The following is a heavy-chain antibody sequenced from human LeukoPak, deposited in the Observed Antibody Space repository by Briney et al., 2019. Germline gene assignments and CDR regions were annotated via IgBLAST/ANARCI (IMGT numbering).Heavy chain of an antibody. CDR3: ARDRTVVTPFDYYYGMDV. CDR2: ISYDGSNK. J-gene: IGHJ6*02. Sequence: GGSLRLSCAASGFTFSSYAMHWVRQAPGKGLEWVAVISYDGSNKYYADSVKGRFTISRDNSKNTLYLQMNSLRAEDTAVYYCARDRTVVTPFDYYYGMDVWGQGTTVTVSS. CDR1: GFTFSSYA. V-gene: IGHV3-30-3*01. D-gene: IGHD4-23*01.